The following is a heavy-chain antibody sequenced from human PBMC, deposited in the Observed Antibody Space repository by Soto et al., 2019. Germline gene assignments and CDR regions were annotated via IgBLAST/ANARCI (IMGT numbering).Heavy chain of an antibody. V-gene: IGHV1-2*04. D-gene: IGHD2-2*01. CDR3: SRGWSLLVPAAKRDYYLGMDV. Sequence: ASVKVSCKASGYTFTGYYMHWVRQAPGQGLEWMGWINPNSGGTNYAQKFQGWVTMTRDTSISTAYMEMSRLRSDDTAVYYFSRGWSLLVPAAKRDYYLGMDVWGQGTTVTVSS. J-gene: IGHJ6*02. CDR2: INPNSGGT. CDR1: GYTFTGYY.